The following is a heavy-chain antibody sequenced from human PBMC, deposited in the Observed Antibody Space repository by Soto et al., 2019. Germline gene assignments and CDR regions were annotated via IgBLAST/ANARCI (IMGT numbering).Heavy chain of an antibody. CDR3: ARAIKRWEVHYYFDY. V-gene: IGHV1-69*06. D-gene: IGHD1-26*01. J-gene: IGHJ4*02. CDR1: GSTFNNFA. Sequence: QVVLLQSGAEVKEPGSSVRVSCKVSGSTFNNFAFSWVRQAPGHGPEWMGGIVVISNTADYSQRFQDRVTIPADTSTNTLYMELGSLTFEDTAVYYCARAIKRWEVHYYFDYWGQGTLVTVSS. CDR2: IVVISNTA.